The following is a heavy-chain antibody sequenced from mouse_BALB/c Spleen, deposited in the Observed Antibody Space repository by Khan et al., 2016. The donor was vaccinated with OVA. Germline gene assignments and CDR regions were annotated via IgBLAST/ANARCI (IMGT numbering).Heavy chain of an antibody. CDR2: IDPFNGGT. D-gene: IGHD1-1*01. CDR3: ARHGRTSWFAY. CDR1: GYSFSTYY. J-gene: IGHJ3*01. V-gene: IGHV1S135*01. Sequence: VQLQQSGPELMKPGASVKISCKASGYSFSTYYIHWVTRSHGKTLEWIGYIDPFNGGTTYNQKFKGKATLTVDKSSSTAYMHLTSLTSEDSAVYYCARHGRTSWFAYCGQGTLVTVSA.